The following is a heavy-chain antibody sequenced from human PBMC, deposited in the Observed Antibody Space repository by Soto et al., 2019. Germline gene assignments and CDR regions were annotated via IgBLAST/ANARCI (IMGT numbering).Heavy chain of an antibody. V-gene: IGHV3-30*04. Sequence: QVQLVESGGGVVHLRRSQRLSCAASKLTFGTMFLTWVGQVPGRGLGGVALISFDGSNKYYADSVKGRFTISRDNSKNTMYLQMNSLRPEDTAVYYCAREMIPMIMGGMSAMDVWGQGTTVTVSS. CDR3: AREMIPMIMGGMSAMDV. CDR2: ISFDGSNK. CDR1: KLTFGTMF. D-gene: IGHD3-22*01. J-gene: IGHJ6*02.